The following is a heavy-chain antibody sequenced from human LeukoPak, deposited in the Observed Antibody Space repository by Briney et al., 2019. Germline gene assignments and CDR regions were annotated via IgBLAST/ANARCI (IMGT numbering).Heavy chain of an antibody. Sequence: GGFLRLSCAASGFTFSSYWMHWVRQAPGKGLVWVSRINSDGSSTSYADSVKGRFTISRDNAKNTLYLQMNSLRAEDTAVYYCARGSHSGFGGLLSDPWGQGTLVTVSS. CDR3: ARGSHSGFGGLLSDP. V-gene: IGHV3-74*01. D-gene: IGHD3-10*01. CDR2: INSDGSST. J-gene: IGHJ5*02. CDR1: GFTFSSYW.